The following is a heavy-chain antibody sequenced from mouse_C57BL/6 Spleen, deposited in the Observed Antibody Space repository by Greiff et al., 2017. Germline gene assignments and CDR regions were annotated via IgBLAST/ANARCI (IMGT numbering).Heavy chain of an antibody. Sequence: QVQLQQPGAELVKPGASVKLSCKASGYTFTSYWMHWVKQRPGQGLEWIGMIHPNSGSTNYNEKFKSKATLTVDKSSSTAYMQLSSLTSEDSAVYYCAREDGYYHWYFDVWGTGTTVTVSS. V-gene: IGHV1-64*01. D-gene: IGHD2-3*01. CDR1: GYTFTSYW. CDR3: AREDGYYHWYFDV. J-gene: IGHJ1*03. CDR2: IHPNSGST.